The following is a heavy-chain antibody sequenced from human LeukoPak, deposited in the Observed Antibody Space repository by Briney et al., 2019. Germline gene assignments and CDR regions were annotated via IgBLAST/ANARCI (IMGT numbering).Heavy chain of an antibody. Sequence: SETLSLTCTVSGGSISSYYWSWIRQPPGKGLEWIGYIYHSGSTNYNPSLKSRVTISVDTSKSQFSLKLRSVTAADTAVYYCARGITFDDYWGQGTLVTVSS. CDR2: IYHSGST. D-gene: IGHD1-14*01. V-gene: IGHV4-59*01. J-gene: IGHJ4*02. CDR3: ARGITFDDY. CDR1: GGSISSYY.